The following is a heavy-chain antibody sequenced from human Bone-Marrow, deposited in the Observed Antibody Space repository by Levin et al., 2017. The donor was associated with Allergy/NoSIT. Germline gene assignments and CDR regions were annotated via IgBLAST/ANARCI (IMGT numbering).Heavy chain of an antibody. CDR2: IYYSGST. J-gene: IGHJ5*02. CDR3: AREGGTQGYDFWSGYLETLWGWFDP. CDR1: GGSISSYY. V-gene: IGHV4-59*01. D-gene: IGHD3-3*01. Sequence: SQTLSLTCTVSGGSISSYYWSWIRQPPGKGLEWIGYIYYSGSTNYNPSLKSRVTISVDTSKNQFSLKLSSVTAADTAVYYCAREGGTQGYDFWSGYLETLWGWFDPWGQGTLVTVSS.